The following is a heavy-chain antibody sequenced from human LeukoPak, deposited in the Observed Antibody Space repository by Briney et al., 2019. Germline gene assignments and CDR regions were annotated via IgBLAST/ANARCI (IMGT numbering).Heavy chain of an antibody. D-gene: IGHD3-3*01. CDR1: SGSISSGGDY. J-gene: IGHJ4*02. CDR2: IYYSGST. Sequence: SQTLSLTCTVSSGSISSGGDYWSRIRQHPGKGLEWIGYIYYSGSTYYNPSLKSRVTISVDTSKNQFSLKLSSVTAADTAVYYCARREWSKYYFDYWGQGSLVTVSS. V-gene: IGHV4-31*03. CDR3: ARREWSKYYFDY.